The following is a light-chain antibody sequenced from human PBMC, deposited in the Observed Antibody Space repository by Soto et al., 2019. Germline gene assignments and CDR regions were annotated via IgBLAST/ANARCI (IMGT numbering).Light chain of an antibody. CDR3: QQYSSYSPYT. J-gene: IGKJ2*01. CDR1: QTVYTW. CDR2: EAS. Sequence: DIQMTQSPSTLSASVGDRVTITCRASQTVYTWLAWYQQKPGKAPKLLIYEASTLQSGVPSRFTGSGSGTEFTLAISRLQPDDFVTYYCQQYSSYSPYTFGQGTKVEI. V-gene: IGKV1-5*03.